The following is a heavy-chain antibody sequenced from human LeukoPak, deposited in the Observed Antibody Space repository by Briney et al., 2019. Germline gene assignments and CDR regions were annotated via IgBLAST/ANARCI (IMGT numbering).Heavy chain of an antibody. J-gene: IGHJ4*02. D-gene: IGHD1-26*01. Sequence: SETLSLTCTVSGGSISSSSYYWGWIRQPPGKGLEWIGSIYYSGSTYYNPSLKSRFTISVDTSKNQFSLKLSSVTAADTAVYYCARDSRSGSTSENDYWGQGTLVTVSS. CDR1: GGSISSSSYY. CDR3: ARDSRSGSTSENDY. CDR2: IYYSGST. V-gene: IGHV4-39*07.